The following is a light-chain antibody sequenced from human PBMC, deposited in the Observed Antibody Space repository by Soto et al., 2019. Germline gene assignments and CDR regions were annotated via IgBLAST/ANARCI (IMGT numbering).Light chain of an antibody. Sequence: QSVLTQPPSVSAAPGQKVTISCSGSSSNIGNNYVSWYQQLPGTAPKLLIYENNKRPSGIPDRFSGSKSGTSATLGITGLQTGDEVDYYCGTWDSSLSAYVFGTGPKVTVL. J-gene: IGLJ1*01. CDR2: ENN. V-gene: IGLV1-51*02. CDR3: GTWDSSLSAYV. CDR1: SSNIGNNY.